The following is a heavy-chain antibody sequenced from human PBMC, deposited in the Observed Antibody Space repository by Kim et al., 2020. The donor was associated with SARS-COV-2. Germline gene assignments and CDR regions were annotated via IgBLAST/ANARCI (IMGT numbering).Heavy chain of an antibody. CDR1: GGSFSGYY. CDR2: INHSGST. D-gene: IGHD6-13*01. CDR3: ARDAAAYYYYGMDV. Sequence: SETLSLTCAVYGGSFSGYYWSWIRQPPGKGLEWIGEINHSGSTNYNPSLKSRVTISVDTSKNQFSLKLSSVTAADTAVYYCARDAAAYYYYGMDVWGQGT. V-gene: IGHV4-34*01. J-gene: IGHJ6*02.